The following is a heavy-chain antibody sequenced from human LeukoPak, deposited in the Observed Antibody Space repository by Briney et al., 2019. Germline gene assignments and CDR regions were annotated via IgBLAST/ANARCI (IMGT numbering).Heavy chain of an antibody. CDR1: GFTFSSYG. J-gene: IGHJ4*02. CDR2: ISYDGSSK. Sequence: QPGRSLRLSCAASGFTFSSYGVHWVRQAPGKGLEWVAVISYDGSSKYYADSVKGRFTISRDNSKNTLYLQMNSLRGEDTAVHYCAKVGEQQLADYWGQGTLVTVSS. CDR3: AKVGEQQLADY. V-gene: IGHV3-30*18. D-gene: IGHD6-13*01.